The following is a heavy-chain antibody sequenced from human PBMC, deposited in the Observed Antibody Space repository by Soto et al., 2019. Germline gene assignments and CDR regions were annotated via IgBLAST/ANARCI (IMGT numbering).Heavy chain of an antibody. J-gene: IGHJ4*02. V-gene: IGHV1-24*01. CDR2: FDPEDGET. CDR1: GYTLTELS. CDR3: ATACRYSNTYYFDY. Sequence: ASVKVSCKVSGYTLTELSMHWVRQAPGKGLEWMGGFDPEDGETIYAQKFQGRVTMTEDTSTDTAYMELSSLRSEDTAVYYYATACRYSNTYYFDYWGQGTLVTVSS. D-gene: IGHD6-13*01.